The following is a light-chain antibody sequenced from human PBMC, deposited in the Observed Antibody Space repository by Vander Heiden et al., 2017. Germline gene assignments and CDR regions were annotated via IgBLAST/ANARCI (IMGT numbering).Light chain of an antibody. CDR3: QQYGSSYT. V-gene: IGKV3-20*01. CDR2: GAS. Sequence: EIVLTHSPATMSFSPGERATLACRASESVSRSYLAWYQQKPGQAPRLLIYGASSRATGIPDRFSGSGSGTDFTLTISRLEHEDFAVYYCQQYGSSYTFGQGTKLEIK. CDR1: ESVSRSY. J-gene: IGKJ2*01.